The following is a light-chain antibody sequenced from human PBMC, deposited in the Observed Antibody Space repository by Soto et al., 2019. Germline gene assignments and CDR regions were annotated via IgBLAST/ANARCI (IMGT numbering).Light chain of an antibody. V-gene: IGKV1-5*01. Sequence: IQMTQSPSTVSASLGDRVTITCRASQSIRSWVAWYQQKPGKAPNLLIFDASSLESGVPSRFSGSGSGREFTLTISRLQPDDFGTYYCQQYDTHIWTFGQGTKVQIK. CDR1: QSIRSW. J-gene: IGKJ1*01. CDR2: DAS. CDR3: QQYDTHIWT.